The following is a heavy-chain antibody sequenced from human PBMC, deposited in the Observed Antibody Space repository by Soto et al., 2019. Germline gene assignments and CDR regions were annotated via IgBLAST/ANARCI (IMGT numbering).Heavy chain of an antibody. CDR1: GGSISSSSYS. J-gene: IGHJ5*02. CDR2: IYYSGSP. CDR3: ARGLVGSGSYYSVARWRNWFDP. Sequence: PSETLSLTCTVSGGSISSSSYSWGWIRQPPGKGLEWIGSIYYSGSPYYNPSLKSRVTISVDTSKNQFSLKLSSVTAADTAVFYCARGLVGSGSYYSVARWRNWFDPWGQGTLVTVSS. D-gene: IGHD3-10*01. V-gene: IGHV4-39*01.